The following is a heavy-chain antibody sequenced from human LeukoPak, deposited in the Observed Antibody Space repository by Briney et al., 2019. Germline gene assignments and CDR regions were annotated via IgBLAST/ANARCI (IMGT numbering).Heavy chain of an antibody. Sequence: GGSLRLSCAASGFKFSDYHMNWIRQAPGEGLEWISYISSRGSVIYYADSVQGRFTVSRDTAENSWYLHMSSLRAEDTAVYYCSGRGAGPYYFAFWGQGTLVTVSS. V-gene: IGHV3-11*01. CDR3: SGRGAGPYYFAF. CDR1: GFKFSDYH. J-gene: IGHJ4*01. D-gene: IGHD1-26*01. CDR2: ISSRGSVI.